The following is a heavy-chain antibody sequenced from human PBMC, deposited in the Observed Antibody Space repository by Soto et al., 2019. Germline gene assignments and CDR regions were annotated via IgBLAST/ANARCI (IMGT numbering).Heavy chain of an antibody. CDR3: ARWRYGDY. V-gene: IGHV1-18*01. CDR2: ISAHNGNT. CDR1: GYAFTTYG. D-gene: IGHD1-1*01. J-gene: IGHJ4*02. Sequence: QVHLVQSGAEVKKPGASVKVSCKGSGYAFTTYGITWVRQAPGQGLGWMGWISAHNGNTNYAQKLQGRVTVTKDTSTSTAYMELRCLRSDDTAVYYCARWRYGDYWGQGALVTVSS.